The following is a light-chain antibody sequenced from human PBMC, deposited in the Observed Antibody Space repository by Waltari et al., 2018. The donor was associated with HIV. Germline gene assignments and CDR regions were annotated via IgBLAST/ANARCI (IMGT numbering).Light chain of an antibody. CDR1: SSDVVIHTPNY. V-gene: IGLV2-14*03. Sequence: SALTQPAPLSGLSGQAITIHCTATSSDVVIHTPNYVSRYKYHPGKALNLLIYDVRNRPCGASRRFSGAGSGSTASLTFSGLQAEDEADYYCTSYTSNPIATAVVFGGGT. J-gene: IGLJ2*01. CDR3: TSYTSNPIATAVV. CDR2: DVR.